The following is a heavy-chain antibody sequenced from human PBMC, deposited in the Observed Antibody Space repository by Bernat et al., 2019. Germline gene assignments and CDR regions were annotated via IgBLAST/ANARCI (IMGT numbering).Heavy chain of an antibody. D-gene: IGHD6-13*01. CDR1: GFTFSSYG. J-gene: IGHJ4*02. CDR2: ISYDGSNK. V-gene: IGHV3-30*03. Sequence: QVQLVESGGGVVQPGRSLRLSCAASGFTFSSYGMHWVLQAPGKGLEWVAVISYDGSNKYYADSVKGRFTISRDNSKNTLYLQMNSLRAEDTAVYYYATDLCSSWYVDYFDYWGQGTLVTVSS. CDR3: ATDLCSSWYVDYFDY.